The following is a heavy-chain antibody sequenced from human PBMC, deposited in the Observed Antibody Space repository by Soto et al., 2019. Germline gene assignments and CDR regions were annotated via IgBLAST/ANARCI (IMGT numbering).Heavy chain of an antibody. CDR1: GFTFSSYW. CDR3: ASQGEHHPYFDY. Sequence: GGSLRLSCAASGFTFSSYWMSWVRQAPGKGLEWVANIKQDGSERYYVDSVKGRFTISRDNAKNSLYLQMNSLRAEDTAVYYCASQGEHHPYFDYWGQGTLVTVSS. V-gene: IGHV3-7*03. J-gene: IGHJ4*02. D-gene: IGHD3-16*01. CDR2: IKQDGSER.